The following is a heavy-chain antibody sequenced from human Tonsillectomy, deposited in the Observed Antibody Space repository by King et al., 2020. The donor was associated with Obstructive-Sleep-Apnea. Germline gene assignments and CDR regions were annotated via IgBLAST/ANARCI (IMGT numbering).Heavy chain of an antibody. V-gene: IGHV3-30*04. D-gene: IGHD3-10*01. CDR3: ASEKGYSYGSGSYYYDGMDV. Sequence: VQLVESGGGVVQPGRSLRLSCAASGFSFSTYGLHWVSQPPGQGLEWVAVISYDGSNKYFADSVKGRFTISRDNSKNTRFLQMNRLRVEDTAVYYCASEKGYSYGSGSYYYDGMDVWGQGTTVTVSS. J-gene: IGHJ6*02. CDR2: ISYDGSNK. CDR1: GFSFSTYG.